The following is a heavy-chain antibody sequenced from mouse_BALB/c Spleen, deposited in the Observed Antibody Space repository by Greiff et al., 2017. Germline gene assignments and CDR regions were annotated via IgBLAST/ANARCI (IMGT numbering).Heavy chain of an antibody. CDR3: ARSLPYGLYAMDY. Sequence: QVQLQQSGAELVRPGTSVKVSCKASGYAFTNYLIEWVKQRPGQGLEWIGVINPGSGGTNYNEKFKGKATLTADKSSSTAYMQLSSLTSDDSAVYFCARSLPYGLYAMDYWGQGTSVTVSS. CDR2: INPGSGGT. D-gene: IGHD1-1*02. CDR1: GYAFTNYL. V-gene: IGHV1-54*01. J-gene: IGHJ4*01.